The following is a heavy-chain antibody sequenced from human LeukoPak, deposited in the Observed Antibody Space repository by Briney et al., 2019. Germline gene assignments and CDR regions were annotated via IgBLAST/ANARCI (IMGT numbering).Heavy chain of an antibody. Sequence: PSETLSLTCAVYGGSFSGYYWSWIRQPPRKGLEWIGEINHSGSTNYNPTLKSRVTISVDTSKNQFSLKLGSVTAADTAVYYCAREGDYSNYRRTSTLDYWGQGTLVTVSS. CDR3: AREGDYSNYRRTSTLDY. CDR2: INHSGST. V-gene: IGHV4-34*01. D-gene: IGHD4-11*01. J-gene: IGHJ4*02. CDR1: GGSFSGYY.